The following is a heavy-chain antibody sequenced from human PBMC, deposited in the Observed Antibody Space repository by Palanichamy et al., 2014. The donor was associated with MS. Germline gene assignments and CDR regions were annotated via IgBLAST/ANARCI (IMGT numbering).Heavy chain of an antibody. D-gene: IGHD6-13*01. V-gene: IGHV3-72*01. CDR3: VRISSDFSIDF. Sequence: EVQLVESGGDLVQPGGSLILTCAASGFTFSDHYMDWVRQAPGKGLEWVGRIRKKINGYTTEYAASVKGRFTISRDDSKTSLYLQMNSLKTEDTAMYYCVRISSDFSIDFWGQGALVIVSS. CDR2: IRKKINGYTT. CDR1: GFTFSDHY. J-gene: IGHJ4*02.